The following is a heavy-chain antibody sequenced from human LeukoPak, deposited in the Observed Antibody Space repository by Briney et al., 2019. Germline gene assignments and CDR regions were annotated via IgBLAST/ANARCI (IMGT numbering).Heavy chain of an antibody. J-gene: IGHJ4*02. CDR1: GGSISSYY. CDR2: IYYSGRT. Sequence: SETLSLTCSVSGGSISSYYWSWIRQPPGRGLEWIGYIYYSGRTSYNPSLKSRVTISVDTSKNQFSLRLSSVTAADTAVYYCARMVLIYGYFEYWGQGTLVTVSS. V-gene: IGHV4-59*01. CDR3: ARMVLIYGYFEY. D-gene: IGHD2-21*01.